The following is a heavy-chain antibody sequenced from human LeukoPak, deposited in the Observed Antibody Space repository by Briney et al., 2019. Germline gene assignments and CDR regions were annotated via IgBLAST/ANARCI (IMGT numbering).Heavy chain of an antibody. CDR3: ARGPVTTLYYFDY. D-gene: IGHD4-17*01. CDR1: GGSISSYY. Sequence: PSETLSLTCTVSGGSISSYYWSWIRQPPGKGLEWIGYIYYSGSTNYNPSLKSRVTISVDTSKNQFSLKLSSVTAADTAVYYCARGPVTTLYYFDYWGQGTLVTVSS. CDR2: IYYSGST. J-gene: IGHJ4*02. V-gene: IGHV4-59*01.